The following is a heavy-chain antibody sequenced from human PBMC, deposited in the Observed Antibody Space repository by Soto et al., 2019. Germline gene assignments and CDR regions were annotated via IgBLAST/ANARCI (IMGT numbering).Heavy chain of an antibody. Sequence: SETLSLTCTVSGGSISSSSYYWGWIRQPPGKGLEWIGSIYYSGSAYYNPSLKSRVTISVDTSKNQFSLKLSSVTAADTAVYYCARPGVGSVLNYYFDYWGQGTLVTVSS. J-gene: IGHJ4*02. D-gene: IGHD6-19*01. CDR3: ARPGVGSVLNYYFDY. CDR1: GGSISSSSYY. V-gene: IGHV4-39*01. CDR2: IYYSGSA.